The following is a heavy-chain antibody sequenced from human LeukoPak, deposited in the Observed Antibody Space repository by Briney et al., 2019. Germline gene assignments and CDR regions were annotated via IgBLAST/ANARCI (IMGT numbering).Heavy chain of an antibody. D-gene: IGHD2-2*01. CDR2: INPNSGGT. CDR3: ARGATPVPLYDY. Sequence: GASVKVSCKASGYTFTGYYMHWVRQAPGQGLEWMGWINPNSGGTNFAQKFQGRVTLTRDTSINTAYMELSSLRSDDTAVYYCARGATPVPLYDYWGQGTLVTVSS. CDR1: GYTFTGYY. J-gene: IGHJ4*02. V-gene: IGHV1-2*02.